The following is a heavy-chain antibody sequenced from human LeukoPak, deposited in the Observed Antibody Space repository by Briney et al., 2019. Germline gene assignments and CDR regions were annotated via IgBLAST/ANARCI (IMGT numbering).Heavy chain of an antibody. D-gene: IGHD3-10*01. V-gene: IGHV3-23*01. CDR3: AKSLFTSAAGSGRASDI. CDR1: GFTFSSYA. CDR2: ISGRGGST. J-gene: IGHJ3*02. Sequence: GGSLRLSCTVSGFTFSSYAMNWVRQAPGKGLEWVSAISGRGGSTYYADSVKGRFTISRDNSRNTLYLQMNSLRAEDTAVYYCAKSLFTSAAGSGRASDIWGQGTMVTVSS.